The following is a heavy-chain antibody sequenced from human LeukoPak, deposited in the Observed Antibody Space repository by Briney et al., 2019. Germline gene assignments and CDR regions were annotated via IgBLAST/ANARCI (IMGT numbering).Heavy chain of an antibody. Sequence: GGSLRLSCAPSGFTFSSFWMSWVRQAPGKGLEWVANIKQDASEKYYVDSVKGRFTISRDNAKNSLYLQMNSLRAEDTAVYYCARKAYGLDGWGKGTTVTVSS. V-gene: IGHV3-7*03. CDR3: ARKAYGLDG. CDR2: IKQDASEK. CDR1: GFTFSSFW. J-gene: IGHJ6*04.